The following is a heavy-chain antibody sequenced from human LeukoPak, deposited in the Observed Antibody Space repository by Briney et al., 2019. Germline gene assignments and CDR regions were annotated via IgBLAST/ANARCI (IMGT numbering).Heavy chain of an antibody. Sequence: GGSLRLSCAASGFTFSSYAMSWVRQAPGKGLEWVSAISGSGGSTYYADSVKGRFTISRDNSKNTLYLQMNSLRAEDTAVYYYAKAGYDILTLGAFDIWGQGTMVTVSS. CDR1: GFTFSSYA. J-gene: IGHJ3*02. D-gene: IGHD3-9*01. V-gene: IGHV3-23*01. CDR2: ISGSGGST. CDR3: AKAGYDILTLGAFDI.